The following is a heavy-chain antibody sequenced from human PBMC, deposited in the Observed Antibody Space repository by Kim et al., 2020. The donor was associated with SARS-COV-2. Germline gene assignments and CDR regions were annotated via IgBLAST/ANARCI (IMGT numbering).Heavy chain of an antibody. D-gene: IGHD3-10*01. CDR2: FFYSRTS. V-gene: IGHV4-39*01. CDR3: ARQGGGDRNNYGSGSDLTTL. Sequence: SETLSFTCTVSGGSISSSSYYWGWFRQPPVKGLVWIGFFFYSRTSYYNPSLTSRVTMSVDTSKNQFSLTLISVTAAATAVYYCARQGGGDRNNYGSGSDLTTLWGQGTLVTVSS. CDR1: GGSISSSSYY. J-gene: IGHJ4*02.